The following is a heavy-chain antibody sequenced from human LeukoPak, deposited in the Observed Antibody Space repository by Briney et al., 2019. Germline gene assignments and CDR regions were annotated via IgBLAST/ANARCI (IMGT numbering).Heavy chain of an antibody. CDR3: ATSAGDYRAGHYYYMGV. CDR2: INPNTAGT. CDR1: GYTFTGDY. D-gene: IGHD4-11*01. J-gene: IGHJ6*03. Sequence: ASVKVSCKASGYTFTGDYFHWGRQTPGQGLEWMGWINPNTAGTNYAQKFLGGVTLTWDTSISTAYMELTRLTSDDTAVYYCATSAGDYRAGHYYYMGVWGKGTSVSVSS. V-gene: IGHV1-2*02.